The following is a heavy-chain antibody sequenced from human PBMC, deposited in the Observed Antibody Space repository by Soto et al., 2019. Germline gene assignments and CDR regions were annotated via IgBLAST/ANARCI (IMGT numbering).Heavy chain of an antibody. CDR3: AHRPYGGYDVIDWFDP. CDR2: IYWDDDK. V-gene: IGHV2-5*02. D-gene: IGHD5-12*01. J-gene: IGHJ5*02. CDR1: GFSLSTSGVG. Sequence: QITLKESGPTLVKPTQTLTLTCTFSGFSLSTSGVGVGWIRQPPGKALEWLALIYWDDDKRYSPSLKSRLTITKDTSKNQVVLTMTNMDPVDTATYYCAHRPYGGYDVIDWFDPWGQGTLVTVSS.